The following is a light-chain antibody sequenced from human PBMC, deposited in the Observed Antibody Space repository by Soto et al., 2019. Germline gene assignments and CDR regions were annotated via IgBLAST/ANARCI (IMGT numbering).Light chain of an antibody. CDR1: SSDVGGYNY. V-gene: IGLV2-14*01. Sequence: QPVLTQPASVSGSPGQSITISCTGTSSDVGGYNYVSWYQQHPGKAPKLMIYDVSNRPSGVSNRFSGSKSGNTASLTISGLQAEDEADYYCSSYTSSSTPVVFGGWTKLTVL. CDR2: DVS. J-gene: IGLJ2*01. CDR3: SSYTSSSTPVV.